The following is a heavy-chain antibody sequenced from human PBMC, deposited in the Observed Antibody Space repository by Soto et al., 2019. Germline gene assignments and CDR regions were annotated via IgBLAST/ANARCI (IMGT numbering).Heavy chain of an antibody. J-gene: IGHJ5*02. CDR1: GASVSSGTYY. D-gene: IGHD5-18*01. CDR2: IYYTVAT. V-gene: IGHV4-61*03. CDR3: ARGAGFSYASTWFDI. Sequence: SETLSLTCTVFGASVSSGTYYCSWIRQPPGKGLEWVGHIYYTVATNYNTSLNQRVSISVDTSKNDFPLQLTSVTAADTAVYFCARGAGFSYASTWFDIWGQGTMVTVPS.